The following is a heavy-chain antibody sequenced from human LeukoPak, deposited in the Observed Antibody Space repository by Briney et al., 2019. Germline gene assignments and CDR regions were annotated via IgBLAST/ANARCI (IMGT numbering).Heavy chain of an antibody. V-gene: IGHV4-34*01. CDR2: INHSGST. CDR1: GGSFSGYY. J-gene: IGHJ4*02. CDR3: ARRIYDFWSGYQYYFDY. Sequence: SETLSLTCAVYGGSFSGYYWSWIRQPPGKGLEWIGEINHSGSTNYSPSLKSRVTISVDASKNQFSLKLSSVTAADSAVYYCARRIYDFWSGYQYYFDYWGQGTLVTVSS. D-gene: IGHD3-3*01.